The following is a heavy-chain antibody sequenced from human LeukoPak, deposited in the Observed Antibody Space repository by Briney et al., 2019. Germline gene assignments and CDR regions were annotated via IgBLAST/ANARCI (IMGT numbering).Heavy chain of an antibody. CDR3: ARHSMRYYDFWSGYFNWFDP. CDR1: AGSISSYY. V-gene: IGHV4-4*07. Sequence: SETLSLTCTVSAGSISSYYWSWIRQPAGKGLEWIGRIYTSGSTNYNPSLKSRVTMSVDTSKNQFSLKLSSVTAADTAVYYCARHSMRYYDFWSGYFNWFDPWGQGTLVTVSS. CDR2: IYTSGST. J-gene: IGHJ5*02. D-gene: IGHD3-3*01.